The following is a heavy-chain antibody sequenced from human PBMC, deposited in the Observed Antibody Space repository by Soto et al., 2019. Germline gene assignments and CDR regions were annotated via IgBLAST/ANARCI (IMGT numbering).Heavy chain of an antibody. CDR3: ARAVTYDVTDL. D-gene: IGHD3-16*01. V-gene: IGHV1-18*04. J-gene: IGHJ5*02. CDR1: GYTFTRYG. CDR2: SSGYNRNT. Sequence: ASVKVSCKASGYTFTRYGVSWVRQAPGQGLEWMGWSSGYNRNTNYAQKFQGRVTMTTDTSTNTAYMELRSLRSDDTAVYYCARAVTYDVTDLWGQGTLVTVSP.